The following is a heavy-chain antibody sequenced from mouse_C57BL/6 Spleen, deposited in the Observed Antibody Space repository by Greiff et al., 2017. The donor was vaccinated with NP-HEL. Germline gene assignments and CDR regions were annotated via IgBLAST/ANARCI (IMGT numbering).Heavy chain of an antibody. Sequence: VQLVESGPGLVQPSQSLSITCTVSGFSLTSYGVHWVRQSPGKGLEWLGVIWSGGSTDYNAAFISRLSISKDNSKSQVFFKMNSLQADDTAIYYCARIGLYDYVYFDYWGQGTTLTVSS. CDR1: GFSLTSYG. V-gene: IGHV2-2*01. CDR2: IWSGGST. D-gene: IGHD2-4*01. CDR3: ARIGLYDYVYFDY. J-gene: IGHJ2*01.